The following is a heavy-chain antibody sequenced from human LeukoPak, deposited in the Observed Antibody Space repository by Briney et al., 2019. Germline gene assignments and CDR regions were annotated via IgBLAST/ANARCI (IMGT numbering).Heavy chain of an antibody. CDR3: ARRRISNYYYYYMDV. CDR1: GYTFTSYD. D-gene: IGHD4-11*01. Sequence: ASVKVSCKASGYTFTSYDINWVRQATGHGLEWMGWMNPNSGNTGYAQKFQGRVTMTRNTSVSTAYMELSSLRSEDTAVYYCARRRISNYYYYYMDVWGKGATVTVSS. J-gene: IGHJ6*03. V-gene: IGHV1-8*01. CDR2: MNPNSGNT.